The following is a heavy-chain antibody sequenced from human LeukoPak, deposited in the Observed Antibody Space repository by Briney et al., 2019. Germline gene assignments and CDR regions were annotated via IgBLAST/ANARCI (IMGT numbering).Heavy chain of an antibody. Sequence: ASVKVSCKASGYTFTDYYVHWVRQAPGQGLEWMGWINPNSGDTDYAQKFQGRVTMTRDTSISTTNMELSSLRSDDTAMYYCAKAGDGARGLILMYYFDYWGQGTLVTVSS. D-gene: IGHD3-10*01. CDR3: AKAGDGARGLILMYYFDY. CDR1: GYTFTDYY. V-gene: IGHV1-2*02. CDR2: INPNSGDT. J-gene: IGHJ4*02.